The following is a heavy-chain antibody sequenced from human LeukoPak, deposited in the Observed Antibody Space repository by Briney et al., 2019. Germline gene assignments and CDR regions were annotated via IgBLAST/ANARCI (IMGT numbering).Heavy chain of an antibody. CDR1: GFTFSDYG. J-gene: IGHJ6*03. CDR3: AKKGDAYTEFYYYFMDG. V-gene: IGHV3-33*06. D-gene: IGHD5-24*01. CDR2: IWHDGSNK. Sequence: GRSLRLSCAASGFTFSDYGLHWVRQAPGKGLEWVALIWHDGSNKYYADSVMGRFTISRDNSKNTLYLQMNSLRAEDTAMYYWAKKGDAYTEFYYYFMDGWGKGTTVTVSS.